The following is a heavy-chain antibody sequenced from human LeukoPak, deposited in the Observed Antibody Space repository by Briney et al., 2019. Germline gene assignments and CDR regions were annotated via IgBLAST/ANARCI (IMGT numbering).Heavy chain of an antibody. J-gene: IGHJ4*02. V-gene: IGHV4-61*02. D-gene: IGHD3-22*01. CDR1: GGSISSGSYY. CDR2: IYTSGST. Sequence: SETLSLTCTVSGGSISSGSYYWSWIRQPAGKGLEWIGRIYTSGSTNYNPSLKSRVTISLDASENHFSLKLSSVTAADTAVYYCARVTTGGYYNYWGQGTLVTVSS. CDR3: ARVTTGGYYNY.